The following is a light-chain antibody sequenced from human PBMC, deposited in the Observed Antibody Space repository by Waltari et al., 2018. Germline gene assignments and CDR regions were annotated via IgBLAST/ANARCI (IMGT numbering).Light chain of an antibody. CDR2: HAS. Sequence: EIVMTQSPATLSVSPGERSTLPCRASHSISIILAWFQQKPGQAPRLLIYHASTSATGIPARLSDSGSGTEFTLTISSLQSEDFAVYYCQQYYDGRTFGQGTKLEIK. V-gene: IGKV3-15*01. CDR3: QQYYDGRT. J-gene: IGKJ2*01. CDR1: HSISII.